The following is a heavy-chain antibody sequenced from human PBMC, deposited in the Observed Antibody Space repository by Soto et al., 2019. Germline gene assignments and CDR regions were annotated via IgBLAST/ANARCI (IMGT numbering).Heavy chain of an antibody. CDR2: IIPILGTV. CDR1: GGTFRTYA. J-gene: IGHJ6*02. CDR3: AKGAVAGTPTSYYGMDV. Sequence: QVQLLQSGAEVRQPGSSVRVSCEASGGTFRTYAISWVRQAPGQGLEWMGEIIPILGTVNYAQMSQGRVAINADESTTTVYMDLRSLRSEETAVYYCAKGAVAGTPTSYYGMDVWGQGTTVTVSS. V-gene: IGHV1-69*12. D-gene: IGHD6-19*01.